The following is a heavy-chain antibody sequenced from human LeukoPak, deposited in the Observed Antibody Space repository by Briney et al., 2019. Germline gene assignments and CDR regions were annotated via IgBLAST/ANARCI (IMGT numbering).Heavy chain of an antibody. V-gene: IGHV3-23*01. J-gene: IGHJ4*02. CDR2: TSGSGGST. Sequence: GGSLRLSCAASGFIFSSYAMSWVRQAPGKGLEWVSPTSGSGGSTYNADSVKGRFIISRDNPKSTLYLQMNSLRVEDTAVYYCVRGNSWAPFDHWGQGTLVTVSS. CDR1: GFIFSSYA. CDR3: VRGNSWAPFDH. D-gene: IGHD3-16*01.